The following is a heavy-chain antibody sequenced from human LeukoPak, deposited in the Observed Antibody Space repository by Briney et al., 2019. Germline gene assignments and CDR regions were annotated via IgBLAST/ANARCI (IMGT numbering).Heavy chain of an antibody. CDR1: GGSISSGGYS. CDR2: IYHSGST. CDR3: ARGPYSSSSIAFDI. D-gene: IGHD6-6*01. Sequence: PSETLSLTCAVSGGSISSGGYSWSWIRQPPGKGLEWIGYIYHSGSTYYNPSLKSRVTISVDRSKNQFSLKLSSVTAADTAVYYCARGPYSSSSIAFDIWGQGTMVTVSS. J-gene: IGHJ3*02. V-gene: IGHV4-30-2*01.